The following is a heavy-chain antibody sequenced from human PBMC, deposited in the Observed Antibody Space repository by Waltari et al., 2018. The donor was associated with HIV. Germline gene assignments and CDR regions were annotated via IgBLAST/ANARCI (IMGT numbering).Heavy chain of an antibody. CDR1: GFTISSNY. Sequence: EVQLVASGGGLIEPGGSLRVSCAASGFTISSNYMSWVRQAPGKGVEWVSVIYSGGSRYYADSVKGRFIISRDNSKNTVSRHMNSLRAEDTAVYYCARDPRSSGYYGMDVWGQGIKVTVSS. CDR2: IYSGGSR. D-gene: IGHD1-26*01. V-gene: IGHV3-53*01. CDR3: ARDPRSSGYYGMDV. J-gene: IGHJ6*02.